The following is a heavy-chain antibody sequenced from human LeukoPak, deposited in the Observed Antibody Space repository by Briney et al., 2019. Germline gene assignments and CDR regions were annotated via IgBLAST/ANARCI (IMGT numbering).Heavy chain of an antibody. CDR1: GFTFSSYW. D-gene: IGHD2-2*01. CDR3: ARDDVVPAAFAFAYYYYMDV. J-gene: IGHJ6*03. CDR2: IKQDGSEK. V-gene: IGHV3-7*01. Sequence: GGSLRLSCAASGFTFSSYWMSWVRQAPGKGREWVANIKQDGSEKYYVDSVKGRFTISRDHAKNSLYLQMNSLRAEDTAVYYCARDDVVPAAFAFAYYYYMDVWGKGTTVTVSS.